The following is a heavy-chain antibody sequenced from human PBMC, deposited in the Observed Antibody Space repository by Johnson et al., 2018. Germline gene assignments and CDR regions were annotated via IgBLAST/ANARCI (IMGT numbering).Heavy chain of an antibody. CDR3: ARARSWGIQLYYYYYGMDV. Sequence: VQLVESGGGVVQPGRSLRLSCAASGFTFSSYAIHWVRQAPGKGLEWVAVIWYDGSNKYYADSVKGRFAISRDNSKNTLYLQMNSLRGGDTAVYYCARARSWGIQLYYYYYGMDVWGQGTTVTVSS. D-gene: IGHD5-18*01. CDR2: IWYDGSNK. V-gene: IGHV3-33*08. CDR1: GFTFSSYA. J-gene: IGHJ6*02.